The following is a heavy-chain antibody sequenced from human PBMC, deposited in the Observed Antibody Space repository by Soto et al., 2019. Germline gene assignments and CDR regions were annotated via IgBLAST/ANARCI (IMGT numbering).Heavy chain of an antibody. CDR3: ARYCSSVSCYDEI. V-gene: IGHV1-2*02. D-gene: IGHD2-15*01. Sequence: ASVKVSCKASGYTFIGYYIHWVRRAPGQGLEWMGWINPNSGSTNYAQKSQGRVTMTKDTSISTTYMDLSRLRSDDTAVYYCARYCSSVSCYDEIWGQGTMVTVSS. J-gene: IGHJ3*02. CDR1: GYTFIGYY. CDR2: INPNSGST.